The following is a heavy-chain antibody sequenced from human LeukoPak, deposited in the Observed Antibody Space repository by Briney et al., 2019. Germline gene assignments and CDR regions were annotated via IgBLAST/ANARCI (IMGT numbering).Heavy chain of an antibody. Sequence: SETLSLTCTVSGGSISSSSYYWGWIRQPPGKGLEWIGSIYYSGCTYYSPSLKSRVTISVDTSKNQFSLKLSSVTAADTAVYYCARYSGSYLFDYWGQGTLVTVSS. CDR1: GGSISSSSYY. V-gene: IGHV4-39*01. J-gene: IGHJ4*02. CDR2: IYYSGCT. CDR3: ARYSGSYLFDY. D-gene: IGHD1-26*01.